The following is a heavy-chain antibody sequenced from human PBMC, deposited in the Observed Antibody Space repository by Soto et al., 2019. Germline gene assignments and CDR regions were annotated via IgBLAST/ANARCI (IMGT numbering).Heavy chain of an antibody. CDR1: GYTFFTYD. CDR2: ISTYSGDT. D-gene: IGHD3-3*01. CDR3: AKDGFLEWFHEYYFDY. J-gene: IGHJ4*02. Sequence: ASVKVSCKASGYTFFTYDISWVRQAPGQGLEWMGWISTYSGDTKYAQKFQGRVTMTTDTSTTTAYLELRSLRSDDTAVYYCAKDGFLEWFHEYYFDYWGQGTLVTVSS. V-gene: IGHV1-18*01.